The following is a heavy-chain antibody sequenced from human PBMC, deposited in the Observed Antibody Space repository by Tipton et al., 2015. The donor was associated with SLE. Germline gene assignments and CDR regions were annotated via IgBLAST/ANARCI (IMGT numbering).Heavy chain of an antibody. CDR3: ARIHWGSKY. J-gene: IGHJ4*02. CDR2: IDPDSGGT. D-gene: IGHD7-27*01. Sequence: QLVQSGAEVKQPGASVKVSCKTSGYTFTGYYVHWVRQAPGQGLEWMGRIDPDSGGTYYAPKLQGRVSLTRETSTRTAYMELSSLRFDDTDVYYCARIHWGSKYRGQGTLVTVSS. CDR1: GYTFTGYY. V-gene: IGHV1-2*05.